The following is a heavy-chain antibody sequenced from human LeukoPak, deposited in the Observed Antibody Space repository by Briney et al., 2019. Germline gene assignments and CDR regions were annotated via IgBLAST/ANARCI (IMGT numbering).Heavy chain of an antibody. D-gene: IGHD6-19*01. V-gene: IGHV1-2*06. CDR3: AEGSSGWYDAFDI. J-gene: IGHJ3*02. Sequence: ASVKVSCKASGYTFTGYYMHWVRQAPGQGLEWMGRINPNSSGTNYAQKFQGRVTMTRDTSISTAYMELSRLRSDDTAVYYCAEGSSGWYDAFDIWGQGTMVTVSS. CDR2: INPNSSGT. CDR1: GYTFTGYY.